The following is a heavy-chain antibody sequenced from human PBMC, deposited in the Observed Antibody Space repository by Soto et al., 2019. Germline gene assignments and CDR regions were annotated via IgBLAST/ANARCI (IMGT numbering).Heavy chain of an antibody. CDR2: IYYSGST. CDR1: GGSISSNSHY. CDR3: ARLNGYCVSTNCHGYYGMDV. Sequence: SETLSLTCTVSGGSISSNSHYWGWIRQPPGKGLEWIGSIYYSGSTYYNPSLKSRVTISVDTSKNQFSLRLSSVTAADTAVYYCARLNGYCVSTNCHGYYGMDVWGQGTTVTVSS. V-gene: IGHV4-39*01. D-gene: IGHD2-2*03. J-gene: IGHJ6*02.